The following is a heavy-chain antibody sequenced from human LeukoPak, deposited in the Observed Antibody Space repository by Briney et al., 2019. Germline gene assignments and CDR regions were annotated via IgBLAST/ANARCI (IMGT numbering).Heavy chain of an antibody. Sequence: GGSLRLSCAASGXTFSRYWMRWARQPPGEGLVWVSHINSDGSSTSYADSVKGRFTISRDNATNTLYLQMNSLRAEDTAVYYCASETYYYGSGSYYKGQIWGQGTLVTVSS. J-gene: IGHJ4*02. D-gene: IGHD3-10*01. CDR1: GXTFSRYW. CDR3: ASETYYYGSGSYYKGQI. V-gene: IGHV3-74*01. CDR2: INSDGSST.